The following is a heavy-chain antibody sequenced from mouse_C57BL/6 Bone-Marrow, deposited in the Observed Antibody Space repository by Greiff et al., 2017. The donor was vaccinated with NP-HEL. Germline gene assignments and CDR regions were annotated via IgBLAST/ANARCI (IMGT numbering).Heavy chain of an antibody. V-gene: IGHV5-4*01. J-gene: IGHJ3*01. CDR1: GFTFSSYA. Sequence: EVKLVESGGGLVKPGGSLKLSCAASGFTFSSYAMSWVRQTPEKRLEWVATISDGGSYTYYPDNVKGRFTISRDNAKNNLYLQMSHLKSEDTAMYYCARDHWGQGTLVTVSA. CDR2: ISDGGSYT. CDR3: ARDH.